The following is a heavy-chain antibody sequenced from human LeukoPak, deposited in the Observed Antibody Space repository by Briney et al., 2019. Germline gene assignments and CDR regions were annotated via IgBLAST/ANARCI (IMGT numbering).Heavy chain of an antibody. CDR2: ISYSGST. CDR3: AREFYTALRS. Sequence: SETLSLTCSVSGGSISSYYWSWIRQPPGKGLEWIGYISYSGSTNYNPSLKSRVTISVDASKNQFSLKLSSVTAADTAVYYCAREFYTALRSWGQGTLVTVSS. D-gene: IGHD2-2*02. CDR1: GGSISSYY. J-gene: IGHJ5*02. V-gene: IGHV4-59*01.